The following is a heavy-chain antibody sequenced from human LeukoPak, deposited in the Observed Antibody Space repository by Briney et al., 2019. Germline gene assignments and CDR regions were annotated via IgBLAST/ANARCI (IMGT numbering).Heavy chain of an antibody. CDR1: GGSISSGGYY. J-gene: IGHJ3*02. CDR3: ARGLRWYALGHNGFDI. CDR2: IYYSGST. V-gene: IGHV4-31*03. D-gene: IGHD4-17*01. Sequence: PSQTLSLTCTVSGGSISSGGYYWSWIRQHPGKGLEWIGYIYYSGSTYYNPSLKSRVTISVDTSRNQFSLKLSSVTAADTAVYYCARGLRWYALGHNGFDIWGQGTMVTVSS.